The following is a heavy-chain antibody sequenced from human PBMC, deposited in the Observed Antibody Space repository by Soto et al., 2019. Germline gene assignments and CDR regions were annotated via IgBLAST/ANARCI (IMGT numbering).Heavy chain of an antibody. V-gene: IGHV1-18*01. D-gene: IGHD2-15*01. CDR3: ERDGKNQVAPGY. CDR2: ISAYNGDT. CDR1: GYTFTSYG. J-gene: IGHJ4*02. Sequence: QVQLVQSGAEVKKPGASVKVSCKASGYTFTSYGISWVRQAPGQGLEWMGWISAYNGDTIYAQKLQGRVTLTTDTSTSTAYMELRSLRADDTAVYYCERDGKNQVAPGYWGQGSLVTVSS.